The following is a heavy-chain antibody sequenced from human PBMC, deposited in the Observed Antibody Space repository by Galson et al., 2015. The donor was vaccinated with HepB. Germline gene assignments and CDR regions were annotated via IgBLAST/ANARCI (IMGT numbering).Heavy chain of an antibody. J-gene: IGHJ4*02. CDR2: IIPIFGTA. Sequence: QSGAEVKKPGASVKVSCKASGGTFSSYAISWVRQAPGQGLEWMGGIIPIFGTANYAQKFQGRVTITADESTSTAYMELSSLRFDDTAVYYCARLGPAAGFLEYWGQGTLVTVS. CDR3: ARLGPAAGFLEY. CDR1: GGTFSSYA. D-gene: IGHD6-13*01. V-gene: IGHV1-69*13.